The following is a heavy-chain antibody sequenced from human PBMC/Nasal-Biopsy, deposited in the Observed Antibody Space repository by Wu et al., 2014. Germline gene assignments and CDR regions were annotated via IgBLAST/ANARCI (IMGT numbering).Heavy chain of an antibody. Sequence: CAASGFTLKHYWMHWVRQTPGKGLVWVARINGDGTTITYADSVKGRFTISRDNAKNTLYLQMNYLRAEDTAVYYCVRDFRKAAAGNVDHWGQGTLVTVSS. J-gene: IGHJ4*02. V-gene: IGHV3-74*03. CDR3: VRDFRKAAAGNVDH. CDR1: GFTLKHYW. CDR2: INGDGTTI. D-gene: IGHD6-13*01.